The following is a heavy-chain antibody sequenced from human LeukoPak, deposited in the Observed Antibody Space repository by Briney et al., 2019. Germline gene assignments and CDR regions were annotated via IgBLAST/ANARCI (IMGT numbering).Heavy chain of an antibody. Sequence: GGSLRLSCAACGFTFSSYWMSWVRQAPGKGLEWVANIKQDGSERYYVDSVRGRFTISRDNAKNSLYLQMNSLRAEDTAVYYCARGKKRITMVRGAHRGYMDVWGKGTTVTISS. CDR2: IKQDGSER. V-gene: IGHV3-7*04. CDR3: ARGKKRITMVRGAHRGYMDV. D-gene: IGHD3-10*01. J-gene: IGHJ6*03. CDR1: GFTFSSYW.